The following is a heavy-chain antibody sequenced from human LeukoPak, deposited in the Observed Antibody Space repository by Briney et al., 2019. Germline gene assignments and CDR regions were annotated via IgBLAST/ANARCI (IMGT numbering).Heavy chain of an antibody. Sequence: GGSLRLSCAASGFTFSSYAMHWVRQAPGKGLEWVAVISYDGSNKYYADSVKGRFTTSRDNSKNTLYLQMNSLRAEDTAVYYCAKDPLGYCSGGSCNIDYWGQGTLVTVSS. CDR2: ISYDGSNK. J-gene: IGHJ4*02. V-gene: IGHV3-30-3*01. CDR1: GFTFSSYA. CDR3: AKDPLGYCSGGSCNIDY. D-gene: IGHD2-15*01.